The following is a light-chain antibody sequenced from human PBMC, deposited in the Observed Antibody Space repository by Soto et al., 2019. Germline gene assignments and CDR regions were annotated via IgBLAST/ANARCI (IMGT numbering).Light chain of an antibody. CDR1: SSNIGAGYD. CDR3: ASYEIYTRAFYV. V-gene: IGLV1-40*01. CDR2: GNS. J-gene: IGLJ1*01. Sequence: QSVLTQPPSVSGAPGQRVTISCTGSSSNIGAGYDVHWYQQLPGTAPKLLIYGNSNRPSGVPDRFSGSKSGTSASLAITGLQAEDEVVNYTASYEIYTRAFYVFRT.